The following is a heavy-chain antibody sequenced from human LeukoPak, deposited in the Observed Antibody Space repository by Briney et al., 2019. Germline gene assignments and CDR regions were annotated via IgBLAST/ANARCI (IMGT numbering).Heavy chain of an antibody. J-gene: IGHJ4*02. CDR2: ISYDGSNK. Sequence: GMSLRLSCAASGFTFSSYAMHWVRQAPGKGLEWVAVISYDGSNKYYADSVKGRFTISRDNSKNTLYLQMNSLRAEDTAVYYCARDSRRYCSGGSCYATPFDYWGQGTLVTVSS. CDR3: ARDSRRYCSGGSCYATPFDY. D-gene: IGHD2-15*01. CDR1: GFTFSSYA. V-gene: IGHV3-30-3*01.